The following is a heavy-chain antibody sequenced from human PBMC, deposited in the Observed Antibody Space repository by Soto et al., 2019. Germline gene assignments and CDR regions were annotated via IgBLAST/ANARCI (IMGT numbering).Heavy chain of an antibody. CDR1: GFTFSDFY. D-gene: IGHD3-22*01. CDR3: ARAYYFDSSGYYNP. V-gene: IGHV3-11*01. J-gene: IGHJ5*02. Sequence: PGESLRLSCAASGFTFSDFYMSWIRQAPGKGLEWVSYISSSGSSIYYADSVQGRFTISRDNAKNSLYLQMNSLRAEDTAVYYCARAYYFDSSGYYNPWGHGTLVTVSS. CDR2: ISSSGSSI.